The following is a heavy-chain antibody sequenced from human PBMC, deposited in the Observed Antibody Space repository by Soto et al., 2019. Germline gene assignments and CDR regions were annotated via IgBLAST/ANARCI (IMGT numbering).Heavy chain of an antibody. CDR1: GYTFTSYG. Sequence: QVQLVQSGAEVKKPGASVKVSCKASGYTFTSYGISWVRQAPGLGLEWMGWISAYNGNTNYAQKLQGRVTMTTDTSTSTAYMELRSLRSDDTAVYYCAREVTIIALPGPDYYYYMDVWGKGTTVTVSS. CDR2: ISAYNGNT. D-gene: IGHD3-9*01. V-gene: IGHV1-18*01. J-gene: IGHJ6*03. CDR3: AREVTIIALPGPDYYYYMDV.